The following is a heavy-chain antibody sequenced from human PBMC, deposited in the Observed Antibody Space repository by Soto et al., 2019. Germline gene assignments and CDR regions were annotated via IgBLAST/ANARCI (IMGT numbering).Heavy chain of an antibody. J-gene: IGHJ4*02. CDR1: GYTLNELS. V-gene: IGHV1-24*01. CDR2: FDPEDGET. D-gene: IGHD1-26*01. CDR3: ATAGGVGATTRFDY. Sequence: GASLKVYCTVSGYTLNELSMHWVRQAPGKGLEWMGGFDPEDGETIYAQKFQGRVTMTEDTSTDTAYMELSSLRSEDTAVYYCATAGGVGATTRFDYWGQGTLVTVSS.